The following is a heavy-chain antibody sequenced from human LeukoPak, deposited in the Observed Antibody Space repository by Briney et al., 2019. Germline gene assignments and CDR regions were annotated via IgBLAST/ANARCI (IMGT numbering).Heavy chain of an antibody. CDR2: VKQDGSEK. Sequence: GGPLRLSCAASGFTFSIYWMSWVRQAPGKGLEWVANVKQDGSEKFYVDSVKGRFTISRDNAKNSLHLQMNSLRAEDTAVYYCARDGRGISAAGSLYGMDVWGQGTTVTVSS. J-gene: IGHJ6*02. CDR3: ARDGRGISAAGSLYGMDV. V-gene: IGHV3-7*01. D-gene: IGHD6-13*01. CDR1: GFTFSIYW.